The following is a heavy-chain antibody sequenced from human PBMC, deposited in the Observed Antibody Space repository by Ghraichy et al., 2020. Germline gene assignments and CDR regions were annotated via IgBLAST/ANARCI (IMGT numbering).Heavy chain of an antibody. V-gene: IGHV5-51*01. CDR2: IYGGDSNI. J-gene: IGHJ2*01. CDR1: GYSFTSYW. CDR3: ARRGYCNTATCYTVTNNWFFDL. Sequence: GESLNISCKGSGYSFTSYWIGWVRQLPGKGLEWMGIIYGGDSNIRYSPSFQGQVTISADKSISTAYLQWSSLKATDTAIYYCARRGYCNTATCYTVTNNWFFDLWGRGTLVTVSS. D-gene: IGHD2-2*01.